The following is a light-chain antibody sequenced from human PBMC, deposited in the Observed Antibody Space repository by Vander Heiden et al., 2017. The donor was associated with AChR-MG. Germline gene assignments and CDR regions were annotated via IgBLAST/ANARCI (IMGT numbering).Light chain of an antibody. CDR2: GAS. Sequence: EIVLTQSPGTLSLSPGDRATLSCRASQRVRSSYLAWYQQKPGQAPRLLIYGASSRATGLPDRFSGSGSGTDFTLTISRLEPEDFAVYYCQQYGSSPPYTFGQGTKLEIK. V-gene: IGKV3-20*01. J-gene: IGKJ2*01. CDR1: QRVRSSY. CDR3: QQYGSSPPYT.